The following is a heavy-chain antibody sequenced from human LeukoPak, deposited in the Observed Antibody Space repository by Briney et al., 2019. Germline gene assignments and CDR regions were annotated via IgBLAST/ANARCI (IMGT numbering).Heavy chain of an antibody. D-gene: IGHD3-9*01. CDR1: GYTFTSYG. J-gene: IGHJ4*02. V-gene: IGHV1-18*01. CDR2: ISAYNGNT. Sequence: ASVKVSCKASGYTFTSYGISWVRQAPGQGLEWMGWISAYNGNTNYAQKLQGRVTMTTDTSTSTAYMELWSLRSDDTAVYYCARVTVDYDILTGYPPDYWGQGTLVTVSS. CDR3: ARVTVDYDILTGYPPDY.